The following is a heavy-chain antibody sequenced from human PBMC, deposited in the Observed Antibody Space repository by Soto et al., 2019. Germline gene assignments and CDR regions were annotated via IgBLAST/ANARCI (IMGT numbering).Heavy chain of an antibody. CDR2: IYYSGST. V-gene: IGHV4-31*03. CDR3: ARVGRLYYDFWSGYPGPFDY. J-gene: IGHJ4*02. CDR1: GGSIISGGYY. Sequence: SETLSLTCTVSGGSIISGGYYWIWIRQHPGKGLEWIGYIYYSGSTYYNPSLKSRVTISVDTSKNQFSLKLSSVTAADTAVYYCARVGRLYYDFWSGYPGPFDYWGQGTLVTVSS. D-gene: IGHD3-3*01.